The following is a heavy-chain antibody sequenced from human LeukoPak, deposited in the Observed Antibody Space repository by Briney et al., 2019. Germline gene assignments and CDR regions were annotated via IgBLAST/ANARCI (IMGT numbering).Heavy chain of an antibody. V-gene: IGHV3-7*01. CDR1: GFTFPTFW. CDR3: ARMQMDTGYRPFDI. CDR2: IKEDGSEK. J-gene: IGHJ3*02. D-gene: IGHD5-24*01. Sequence: PGGSLRLSCAASGFTFPTFWMARVRQAPGKGLEWVAKIKEDGSEKDYVDSVKGRFTIYRDNAKNSLHLQMNYLRAEDTAVYYCARMQMDTGYRPFDIWGQGTMVAVSS.